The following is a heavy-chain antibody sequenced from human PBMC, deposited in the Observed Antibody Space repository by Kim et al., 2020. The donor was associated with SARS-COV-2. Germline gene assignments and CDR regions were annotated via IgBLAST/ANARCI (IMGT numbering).Heavy chain of an antibody. CDR3: AKDINRVIVATIKADY. V-gene: IGHV3-43*01. J-gene: IGHJ4*02. Sequence: GGSLRLSCAASGFTFDDYTMHWVRQAPGKGLEWVSLISWDGGSTYYADSVKGRFTISRDNSKNSLYLQMNSLRTEDTALYYCAKDINRVIVATIKADYWGQGTLVTVSS. CDR2: ISWDGGST. CDR1: GFTFDDYT. D-gene: IGHD5-12*01.